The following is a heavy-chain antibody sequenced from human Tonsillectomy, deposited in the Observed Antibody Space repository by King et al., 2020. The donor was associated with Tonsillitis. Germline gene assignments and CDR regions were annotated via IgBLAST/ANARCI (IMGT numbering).Heavy chain of an antibody. D-gene: IGHD6-13*01. Sequence: TLKESGPTLVKPTQTLTLTCTFSGFSLSTDGVGVAWIRQPPGKALEWLALIYWDDDKHYSPSLRNRLTVTKGTSRNQVVLTMTNVDPVETATYDCARTGYSNMWYVFGDWLDPWGQGILVTVSS. J-gene: IGHJ5*02. CDR3: ARTGYSNMWYVFGDWLDP. CDR1: GFSLSTDGVG. V-gene: IGHV2-5*02. CDR2: IYWDDDK.